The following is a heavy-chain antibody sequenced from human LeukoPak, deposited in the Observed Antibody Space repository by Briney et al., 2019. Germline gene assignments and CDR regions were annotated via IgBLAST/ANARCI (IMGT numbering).Heavy chain of an antibody. CDR3: ARNMSYDDVWGSYRPSVAFDI. V-gene: IGHV4-34*01. J-gene: IGHJ3*02. CDR2: INHSGST. Sequence: SETLSLTCAVYGGSFSGYYWSWIRQPPGKGLEWIGEINHSGSTNYNPSLKSRVTISVDTSNNQFSLKLSSVTAADTAVYYCARNMSYDDVWGSYRPSVAFDIWGQGTMVTVSS. D-gene: IGHD3-16*02. CDR1: GGSFSGYY.